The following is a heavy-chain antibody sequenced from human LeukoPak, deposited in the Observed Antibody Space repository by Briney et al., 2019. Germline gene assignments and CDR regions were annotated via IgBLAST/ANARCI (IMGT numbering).Heavy chain of an antibody. CDR3: ARYEQRPGVTASDP. CDR1: GFTFNSYW. J-gene: IGHJ5*02. D-gene: IGHD2-21*02. Sequence: GGSLRLSCAASGFTFNSYWMVWFRQAPGKGLVWVSCINPDGSWTLHADSVKGRFAISRDYARNALYLQMNSLGVEDTAMYYCARYEQRPGVTASDPWSQGTQVIDSA. CDR2: INPDGSWT. V-gene: IGHV3-74*01.